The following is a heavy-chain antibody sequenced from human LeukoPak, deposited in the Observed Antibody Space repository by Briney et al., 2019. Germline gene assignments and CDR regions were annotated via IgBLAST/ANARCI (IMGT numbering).Heavy chain of an antibody. D-gene: IGHD3-22*01. Sequence: GRPLRLSCAASEFTFSTYAMHWVRQAPGKGLEWVAVISYDGSNKYYADSVKGRFTISRDNSKSTLYLQMNNLRADDTAVYSCARDRAGYYDSSGPLDYWGQGTLVTVSS. CDR1: EFTFSTYA. J-gene: IGHJ4*02. V-gene: IGHV3-30-3*01. CDR2: ISYDGSNK. CDR3: ARDRAGYYDSSGPLDY.